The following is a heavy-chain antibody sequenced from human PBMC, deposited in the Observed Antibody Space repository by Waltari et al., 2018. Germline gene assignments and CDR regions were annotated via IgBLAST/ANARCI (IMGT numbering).Heavy chain of an antibody. V-gene: IGHV3-48*01. D-gene: IGHD5-12*01. J-gene: IGHJ4*02. CDR2: ISSSSSTI. Sequence: EVQLVESGGGLVQPGGSLRLSCAASGFTFSSYSMNWVRQAPGKGLDWVSYISSSSSTIYYADSVKGRFTISRDNAKNSLYLQMNSLRAEDTAVYYCARDSSGGYDYLDYWGQGTLVTVSS. CDR1: GFTFSSYS. CDR3: ARDSSGGYDYLDY.